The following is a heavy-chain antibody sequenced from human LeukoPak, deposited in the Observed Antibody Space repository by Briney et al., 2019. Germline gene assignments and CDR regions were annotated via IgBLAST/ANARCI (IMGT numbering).Heavy chain of an antibody. CDR1: GGSISSYF. J-gene: IGHJ4*02. CDR3: ARLIGSSTVADY. Sequence: SETLSLTFTVSGGSISSYFWSWIRQPPGKGLEWIGYIYYTGSTTYNPSLKSRVTISVDTSKNQFFLKLGSVTAADTAVYYCARLIGSSTVADYWGQGTLVTVSS. V-gene: IGHV4-59*08. CDR2: IYYTGST. D-gene: IGHD1-14*01.